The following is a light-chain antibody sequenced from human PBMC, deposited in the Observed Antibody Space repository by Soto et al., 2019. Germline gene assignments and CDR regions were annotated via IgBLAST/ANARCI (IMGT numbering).Light chain of an antibody. V-gene: IGKV3-15*01. J-gene: IGKJ5*01. CDR3: QQYHKWPPIT. CDR1: QSVSTN. Sequence: EIVITQSPDTLSVSPGERVTLSCRASQSVSTNLAWYQQKPGQAPRLLISGASTRATGIPARFSGSGSETEFTLTISSLQSEDFGAYYCQQYHKWPPITFGQGTRLEIK. CDR2: GAS.